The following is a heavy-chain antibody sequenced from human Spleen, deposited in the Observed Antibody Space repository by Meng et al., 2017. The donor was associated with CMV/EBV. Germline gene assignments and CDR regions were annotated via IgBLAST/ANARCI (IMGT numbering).Heavy chain of an antibody. CDR3: ARFRQVMYYDFPDYFDS. J-gene: IGHJ4*02. CDR1: GGSIGYYY. Sequence: SETLSLTCTVSGGSIGYYYWSWVRQPPGKGLEWIGYIFYSGSTNYNPSLKSRVTMSANTSKNQFSLRLSSVTAADTAVYYCARFRQVMYYDFPDYFDSWGQGTLVTVSS. D-gene: IGHD3-3*01. CDR2: IFYSGST. V-gene: IGHV4-59*01.